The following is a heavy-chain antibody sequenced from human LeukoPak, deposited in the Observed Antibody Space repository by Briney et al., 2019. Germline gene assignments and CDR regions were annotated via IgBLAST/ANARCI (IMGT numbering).Heavy chain of an antibody. CDR2: INAYNGNT. CDR3: ARDRHIAAAVYYYYMDV. CDR1: GYTFTSYI. J-gene: IGHJ6*03. V-gene: IGHV1-18*01. D-gene: IGHD6-13*01. Sequence: GASVKVSRKASGYTFTSYIISWVRQAPGQGLEGMGWINAYNGNTDYAQRVQGRVTMTTDTSTSTAYMELRSLRSDDTAVYYCARDRHIAAAVYYYYMDVWGKRTPATVSS.